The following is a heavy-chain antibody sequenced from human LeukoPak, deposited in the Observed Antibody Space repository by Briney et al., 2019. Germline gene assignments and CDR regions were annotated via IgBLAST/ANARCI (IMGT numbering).Heavy chain of an antibody. J-gene: IGHJ4*01. CDR2: IYSGGST. V-gene: IGHV3-66*02. D-gene: IGHD3-22*01. CDR3: ARVRTGYDSSGYPIDY. CDR1: GFTVSSNY. Sequence: QARRSLRLSCAASGFTVSSNYMSWVRQAPGKGLEWVSVIYSGGSTYYADSVKGRFTISRDNSKNTLYLQMNSLRAEDTAVYYCARVRTGYDSSGYPIDYWGQGTLVTVSS.